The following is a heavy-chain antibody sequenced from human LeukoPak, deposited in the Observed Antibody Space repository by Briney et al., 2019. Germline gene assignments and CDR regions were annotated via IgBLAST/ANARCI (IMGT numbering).Heavy chain of an antibody. CDR3: ARDASVPQHPDGFDY. CDR2: MNPNSGNT. J-gene: IGHJ4*02. D-gene: IGHD6-13*01. V-gene: IGHV1-8*01. CDR1: GYTFSSDD. Sequence: ASVKVSGIDSGYTFSSDDITWVRQATGQGLEWMGWMNPNSGNTGYAQKFQGRVTMTRNTSISTAYMELSSLRSEDTAVYYCARDASVPQHPDGFDYWGQGTLVTVSS.